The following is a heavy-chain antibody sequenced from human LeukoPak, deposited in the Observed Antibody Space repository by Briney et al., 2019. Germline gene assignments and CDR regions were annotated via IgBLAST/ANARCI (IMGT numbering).Heavy chain of an antibody. J-gene: IGHJ4*02. D-gene: IGHD6-19*01. V-gene: IGHV3-33*01. Sequence: GGSLRLTCAASGFTFSSYGMHWIRQAPGKGLEWVAVIWYDGSNKYYADSVKGRFTISRDNSKNTLYLQMNSLRAEDTAVYYCARSSGWTRTAFDYWGQGTLVTVSS. CDR2: IWYDGSNK. CDR1: GFTFSSYG. CDR3: ARSSGWTRTAFDY.